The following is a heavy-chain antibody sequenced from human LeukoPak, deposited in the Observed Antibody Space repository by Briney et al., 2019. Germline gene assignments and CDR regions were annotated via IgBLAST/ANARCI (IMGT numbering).Heavy chain of an antibody. V-gene: IGHV1-2*02. Sequence: VASVKVSCKASGYTFTGYYMHWVRQAPGQGLEWMGWIYRNSGGTNYAQKFQGRVTMTRDTSISTAYMELSRLRSDDTAVYYCARSEQFPYYMDVWGKGTTVTSP. CDR3: ARSEQFPYYMDV. J-gene: IGHJ6*03. CDR1: GYTFTGYY. D-gene: IGHD6-19*01. CDR2: IYRNSGGT.